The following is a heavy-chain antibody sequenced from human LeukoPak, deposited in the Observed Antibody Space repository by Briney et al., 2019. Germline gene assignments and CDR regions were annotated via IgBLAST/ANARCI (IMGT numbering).Heavy chain of an antibody. J-gene: IGHJ4*02. CDR3: AKDDRWLQFCC. Sequence: GGTLRLSCAASGFIFNTYGMNWVRQAPGKGLEWVSGIIPSGHTTYYADSVRGRFTISRDNSRNTVYLQMNSLRAEDTAVYYCAKDDRWLQFCCWGQGTLVTVSA. V-gene: IGHV3-23*01. CDR2: IIPSGHTT. CDR1: GFIFNTYG. D-gene: IGHD5-24*01.